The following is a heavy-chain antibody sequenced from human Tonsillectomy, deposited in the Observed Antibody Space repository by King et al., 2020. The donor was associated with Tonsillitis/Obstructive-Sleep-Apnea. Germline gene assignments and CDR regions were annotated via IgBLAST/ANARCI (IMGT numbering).Heavy chain of an antibody. V-gene: IGHV3-33*01. J-gene: IGHJ2*01. CDR2: IWDDGSNK. Sequence: VQLVESGGGVVQPGRSLRLSCAASGCTFSSYGMHWVRQAPGKGLEWVAVIWDDGSNKYYADSVKGRFTISRDNSKNTLYLQMNSLRAEDTAVYYCARGDYGDHWGGYFALWGRGTLVTVSS. D-gene: IGHD4-17*01. CDR3: ARGDYGDHWGGYFAL. CDR1: GCTFSSYG.